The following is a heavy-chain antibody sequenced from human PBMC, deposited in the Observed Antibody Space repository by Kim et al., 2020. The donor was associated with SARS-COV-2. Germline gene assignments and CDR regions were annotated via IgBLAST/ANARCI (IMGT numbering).Heavy chain of an antibody. CDR3: ARGVVGALDY. J-gene: IGHJ4*02. CDR2: TA. D-gene: IGHD1-26*01. V-gene: IGHV1-69*01. Sequence: TANYAQKFQGRVTTTADESTSTAYRELSSLKCEDTAVYYCARGVVGALDYWGQGTLVTVSS.